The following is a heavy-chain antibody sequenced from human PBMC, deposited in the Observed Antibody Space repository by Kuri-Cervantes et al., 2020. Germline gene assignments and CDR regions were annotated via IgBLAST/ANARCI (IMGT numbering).Heavy chain of an antibody. D-gene: IGHD3-10*01. CDR3: AREIWFGELLRVDYFDY. Sequence: SQTLSLTCAVYGGSFSGYYWSWIRQPPGKGLEWIGYIFYTGNTYYSPSLKSRVTISVDTSKNQFSLKLSSVTAADTAVYYCAREIWFGELLRVDYFDYWGQGTLVTVSS. CDR2: IFYTGNT. J-gene: IGHJ4*02. CDR1: GGSFSGYY. V-gene: IGHV4-34*12.